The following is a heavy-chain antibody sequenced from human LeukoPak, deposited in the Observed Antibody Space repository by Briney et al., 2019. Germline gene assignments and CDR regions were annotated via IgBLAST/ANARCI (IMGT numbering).Heavy chain of an antibody. V-gene: IGHV1-2*02. CDR2: INPNSGGT. Sequence: ASVKVSCKASGYTFTGYYMHWVRQAPRQGLEWMGWINPNSGGTNYAQKFQGRVTMTRDTSISTAYMELSRLRSDDTAVYYCAREFPYDSSGTGFDYWGQGTLVTVSS. J-gene: IGHJ4*02. D-gene: IGHD3-22*01. CDR1: GYTFTGYY. CDR3: AREFPYDSSGTGFDY.